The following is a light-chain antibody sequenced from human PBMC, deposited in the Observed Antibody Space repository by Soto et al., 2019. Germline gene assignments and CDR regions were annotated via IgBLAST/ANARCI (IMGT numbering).Light chain of an antibody. V-gene: IGLV1-40*01. CDR3: QSYDSALSTWV. CDR1: SSNFGSGFN. CDR2: DNS. Sequence: QLVLTQPPSVSGAPGQRVTISCTGNSSNFGSGFNVHWYQQVPGTAPKLVIFDNSNRPSGVPDRISGSKSGTSASLAITGLQAEDEADYYCQSYDSALSTWVFGGGTKLTVL. J-gene: IGLJ3*02.